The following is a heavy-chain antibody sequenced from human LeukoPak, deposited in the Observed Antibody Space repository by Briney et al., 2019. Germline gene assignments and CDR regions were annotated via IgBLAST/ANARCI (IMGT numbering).Heavy chain of an antibody. D-gene: IGHD3-10*01. Sequence: GGSLRLSCAASGFGFSSYCMSWVRHTPGKGLEWVANINQDGTTKYYRDFAKGRFTISRDNAQNSLYLQINSLRAEHTAVYYCAREKGTMTRAMAFEMWGQGTMVTVSS. V-gene: IGHV3-7*01. CDR2: INQDGTTK. J-gene: IGHJ3*02. CDR1: GFGFSSYC. CDR3: AREKGTMTRAMAFEM.